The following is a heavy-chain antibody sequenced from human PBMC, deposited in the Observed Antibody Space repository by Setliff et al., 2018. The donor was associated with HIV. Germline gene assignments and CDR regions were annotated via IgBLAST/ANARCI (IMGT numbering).Heavy chain of an antibody. Sequence: SETLSLTCTVSGYSLSSGFYWGWIRQSPGKGLEWIGSVYQSGSASYNSGSTSYNPSLKSRVTISVDTSKNQFSLKLSSVTAADTAVYYWARSTYYYGSGKGSGWFDPWGQGTLVTVSS. D-gene: IGHD3-10*01. CDR3: ARSTYYYGSGKGSGWFDP. V-gene: IGHV4-38-2*02. CDR1: GYSLSSGFY. CDR2: VYQSGSASYNSGST. J-gene: IGHJ5*02.